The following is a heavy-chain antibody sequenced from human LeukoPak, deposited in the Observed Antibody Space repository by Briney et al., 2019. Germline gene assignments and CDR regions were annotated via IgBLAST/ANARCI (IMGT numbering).Heavy chain of an antibody. CDR2: IYSDNT. V-gene: IGHV3-53*01. CDR3: ARRAGAYSHPYDY. Sequence: GGSLRLSCAASAFTFSDSYMSWVRQAPGKGLEWVSFIYSDNTHYSDSVKGRFTISRDNSKNTLYLQMNSLRAEDTAVYYCARRAGAYSHPYDYWGQGTLVTVSS. D-gene: IGHD4/OR15-4a*01. CDR1: AFTFSDSY. J-gene: IGHJ4*02.